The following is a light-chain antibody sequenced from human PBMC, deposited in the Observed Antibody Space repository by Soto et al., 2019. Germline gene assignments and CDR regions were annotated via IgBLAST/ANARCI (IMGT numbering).Light chain of an antibody. CDR1: QSVSNY. CDR2: DAS. Sequence: EIVLTPAPAPPSLSPEEKETLSCRASQSVSNYLAWYQQQPGQAPRLLIYDASSRATAIPARFSGSGSGTDFTLTISSLEPEDFAVYYCQQRSNGITFGQGTRLEIK. V-gene: IGKV3-11*01. J-gene: IGKJ5*01. CDR3: QQRSNGIT.